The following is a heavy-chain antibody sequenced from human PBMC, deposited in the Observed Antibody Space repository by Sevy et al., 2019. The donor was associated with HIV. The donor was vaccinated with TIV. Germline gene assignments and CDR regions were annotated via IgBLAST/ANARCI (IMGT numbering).Heavy chain of an antibody. J-gene: IGHJ4*02. CDR3: AKRDLNHQFLLDY. CDR2: LSYDGSDE. V-gene: IGHV3-30*18. CDR1: GFTFSRYV. Sequence: GGSLRLSCAVSGFTFSRYVMHWVRQAPGKGLEWLAVLSYDGSDESYADSVRGRFTISRDNSKNTLFLQMNSLRAEDTAVYYCAKRDLNHQFLLDYWGQGTLVTVSS. D-gene: IGHD2-21*01.